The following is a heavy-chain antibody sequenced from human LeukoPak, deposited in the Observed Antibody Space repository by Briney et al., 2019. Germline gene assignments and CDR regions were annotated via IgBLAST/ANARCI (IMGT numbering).Heavy chain of an antibody. CDR2: ISYDGTDE. CDR1: GFVFSYYA. Sequence: GGSLRLSCTASGFVFSYYAMHWVRQAPGKGLEWVAIISYDGTDENFADSVEGRFTISRDNSMSTLYLQMNSLRPEDAAVYFCARGRVVTGTKYALEYWGQGILVTVSS. CDR3: ARGRVVTGTKYALEY. V-gene: IGHV3-30*01. D-gene: IGHD1-7*01. J-gene: IGHJ4*02.